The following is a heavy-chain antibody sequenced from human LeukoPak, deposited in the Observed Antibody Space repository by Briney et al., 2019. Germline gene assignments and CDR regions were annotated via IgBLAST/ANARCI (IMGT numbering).Heavy chain of an antibody. D-gene: IGHD6-19*01. CDR2: INPNGGST. CDR3: ARDPWSSGWSRINWFDT. Sequence: GSSVKVSCKASGGTFSSYAISWVRQAPGQGLEWMGIINPNGGSTRYAQNFQGRVAMTRDTSTSTVYMELSSLRSEDTAVYYCARDPWSSGWSRINWFDTWGQGTLVTVSS. J-gene: IGHJ5*02. V-gene: IGHV1-46*01. CDR1: GGTFSSYA.